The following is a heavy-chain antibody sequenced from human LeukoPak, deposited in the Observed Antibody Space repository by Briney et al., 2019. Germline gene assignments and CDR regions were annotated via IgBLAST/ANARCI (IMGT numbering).Heavy chain of an antibody. D-gene: IGHD7-27*01. Sequence: SQTLSLTCAISGDSVSSNSAAWNRIRQSPSRGLEWLGRTYYRSKWYNDYAVSVKSLITVNPDTSKNQFSLQLNSVTPEDTAVYYCARSTGDLDYWGQGTLVTVSS. J-gene: IGHJ4*02. V-gene: IGHV6-1*01. CDR2: TYYRSKWYN. CDR3: ARSTGDLDY. CDR1: GDSVSSNSAA.